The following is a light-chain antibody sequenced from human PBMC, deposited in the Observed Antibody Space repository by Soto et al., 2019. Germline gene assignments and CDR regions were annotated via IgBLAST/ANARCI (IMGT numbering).Light chain of an antibody. V-gene: IGKV3-15*01. CDR1: PSISTS. J-gene: IGKJ4*01. Sequence: IVMTQSPATLSVSPGERATLSCRASPSISTSLAWYQQKPGQAPRLLIFGASTRATGIPARFSGSGSGSEFTLTISSLQSEDFAVYSCQQYNNWPLVTFGGGTKVEIK. CDR2: GAS. CDR3: QQYNNWPLVT.